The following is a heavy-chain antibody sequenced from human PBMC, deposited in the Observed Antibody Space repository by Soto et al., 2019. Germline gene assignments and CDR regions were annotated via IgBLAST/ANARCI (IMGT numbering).Heavy chain of an antibody. J-gene: IGHJ5*01. CDR2: ISYDGTNK. CDR3: ARDPKTSGGQHWAFNCSDS. D-gene: IGHD7-27*01. V-gene: IGHV3-30-3*01. Sequence: VGSLRLSCAASGFSFSISPMHWVRQAPGKGPEWVALISYDGTNKFYADSVKGRFTISRDNSKSTLYLQVDSLRPEDAAVYYCARDPKTSGGQHWAFNCSDSWGQGTLVTVSS. CDR1: GFSFSISP.